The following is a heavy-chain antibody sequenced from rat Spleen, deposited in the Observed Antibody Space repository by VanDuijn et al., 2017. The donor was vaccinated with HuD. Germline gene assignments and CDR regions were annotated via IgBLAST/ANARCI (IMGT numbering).Heavy chain of an antibody. CDR2: IWGNGNT. V-gene: IGHV2-47*01. CDR3: ARSSRYQLFDY. D-gene: IGHD1-10*01. CDR1: GLSLPSNS. Sequence: QVQLKESGPGLVQPSQTLSPTCTVSGLSLPSNSVSWIRQPPGKVLEWMGIIWGNGNTNYNSALQSRLSISRDTSKSQVLLKMNSLQTEDTAMYFFARSSRYQLFDYWGQGVMVTVSS. J-gene: IGHJ2*01.